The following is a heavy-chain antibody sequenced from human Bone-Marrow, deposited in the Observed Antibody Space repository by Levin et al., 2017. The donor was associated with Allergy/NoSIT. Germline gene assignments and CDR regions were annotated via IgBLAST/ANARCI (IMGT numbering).Heavy chain of an antibody. J-gene: IGHJ4*02. Sequence: PGGSLRLSCSASGFTFSSYAMHWVRQAPGKGLEYVSAISSNGGSTYYADSVKGRFTISRDNSKNTLYLQMSSLRAEDTAVYYCGLHSSSWYSSSIFYWGQGTLVTVSS. CDR2: ISSNGGST. CDR1: GFTFSSYA. V-gene: IGHV3-64D*06. CDR3: GLHSSSWYSSSIFY. D-gene: IGHD6-13*01.